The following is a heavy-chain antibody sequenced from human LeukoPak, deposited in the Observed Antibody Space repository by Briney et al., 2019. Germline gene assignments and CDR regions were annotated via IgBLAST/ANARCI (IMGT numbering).Heavy chain of an antibody. CDR3: ARVSYSSSPYDAFDI. CDR1: GGSISSYY. D-gene: IGHD6-13*01. CDR2: IYYSGST. V-gene: IGHV4-59*01. Sequence: SETLSLTCTVSGGSISSYYWSWIRQPPGKGLGWIGYIYYSGSTNYNPSLKSRVTISVDTSKNQFSLKLSSVTAADTAVYYCARVSYSSSPYDAFDIWGQGTMVTVSS. J-gene: IGHJ3*02.